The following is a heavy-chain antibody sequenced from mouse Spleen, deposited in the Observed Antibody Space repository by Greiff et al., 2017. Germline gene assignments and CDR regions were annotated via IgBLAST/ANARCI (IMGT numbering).Heavy chain of an antibody. V-gene: IGHV5-17*02. CDR2: ISSGSSTI. Sequence: EVKVVESGGGLVQPGGSRKLSCAASGFTFSSFGMHWVRQAPEKGLEWVAYISSGSSTIYYADTVKGRFTISRDNPKNTLFLQMTSLRSEDTAMYYCARSPRYDYGSYWYFDVWGAGTTVTVSS. CDR1: GFTFSSFG. CDR3: ARSPRYDYGSYWYFDV. D-gene: IGHD2-4*01. J-gene: IGHJ1*01.